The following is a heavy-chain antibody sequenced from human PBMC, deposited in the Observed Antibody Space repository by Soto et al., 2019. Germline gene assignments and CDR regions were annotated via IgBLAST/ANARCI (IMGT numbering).Heavy chain of an antibody. CDR3: ARGVVAATYYYYCMDV. J-gene: IGHJ6*02. V-gene: IGHV3-30-3*01. D-gene: IGHD2-15*01. Sequence: QVQLVESGGGVVQPGRSLRLSCAASGFTFSSYAMHWVRQAPGKGLEWVAVISHDGSNKYYADSVKGRFTISRDNSKNTLYLQMNSLRAEDTAVYYCARGVVAATYYYYCMDVWGQGTTVTVSS. CDR1: GFTFSSYA. CDR2: ISHDGSNK.